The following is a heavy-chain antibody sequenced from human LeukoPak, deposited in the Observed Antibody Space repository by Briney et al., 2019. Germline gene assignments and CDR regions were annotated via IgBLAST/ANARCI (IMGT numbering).Heavy chain of an antibody. J-gene: IGHJ4*02. CDR2: INLDGSEK. Sequence: GGSLRLSCAASGFTFRNHWMSWVRQAPGKGLEYVANINLDGSEKYYVDSVKGRFTISRDNAKNSLYLQMNSLRAEDTAVYYCARDLIRPTYYYDSSGYSAYWGQGTLVTVSS. CDR3: ARDLIRPTYYYDSSGYSAY. D-gene: IGHD3-22*01. V-gene: IGHV3-7*01. CDR1: GFTFRNHW.